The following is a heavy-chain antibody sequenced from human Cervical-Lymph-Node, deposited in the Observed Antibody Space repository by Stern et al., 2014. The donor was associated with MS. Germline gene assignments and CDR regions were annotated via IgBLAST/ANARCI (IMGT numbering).Heavy chain of an antibody. CDR1: GGSFDAFY. CDR3: ARTWIAVRNTKWFDT. D-gene: IGHD6-6*01. V-gene: IGHV4-34*01. J-gene: IGHJ5*02. Sequence: QVQLQQWGAGLLKPSETLSLTCGVNGGSFDAFYWSWIRQPPGRGLEWIGEISHSGYTHYNPSLKSRVTISVDTSRNQFTLKMNSVTAADTAVYYCARTWIAVRNTKWFDTWGQGTLVTVSS. CDR2: ISHSGYT.